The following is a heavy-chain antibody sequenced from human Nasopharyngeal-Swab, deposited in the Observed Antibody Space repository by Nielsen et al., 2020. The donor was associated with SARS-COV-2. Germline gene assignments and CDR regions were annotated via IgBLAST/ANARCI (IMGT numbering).Heavy chain of an antibody. CDR3: AKDITWGYDPYGMDV. D-gene: IGHD5-12*01. J-gene: IGHJ6*02. V-gene: IGHV3-9*01. Sequence: GGSLRLSCAASGFTFDDYAMHWVRQAPGKGLEWVPVISWTSGSLVYADSVKGRFTISRDNAKNSLYLQMNSLRAEDTALYYCAKDITWGYDPYGMDVWGQGTTVTVSS. CDR1: GFTFDDYA. CDR2: ISWTSGSL.